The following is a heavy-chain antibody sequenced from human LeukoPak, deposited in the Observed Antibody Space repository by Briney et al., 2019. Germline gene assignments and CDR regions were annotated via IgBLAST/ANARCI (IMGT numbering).Heavy chain of an antibody. Sequence: GGSLRLSCVASEFTFSSYAVSWVRQAPGKGLEWVAVIWNDGSNEYYADSVKGRFTISRDNSKNTVSLQMNSLRDEDTAVYYCAKDAQRGFDYSNSLEYWGQGTLVTVSS. CDR1: EFTFSSYA. D-gene: IGHD4-11*01. CDR2: IWNDGSNE. CDR3: AKDAQRGFDYSNSLEY. V-gene: IGHV3-33*06. J-gene: IGHJ4*02.